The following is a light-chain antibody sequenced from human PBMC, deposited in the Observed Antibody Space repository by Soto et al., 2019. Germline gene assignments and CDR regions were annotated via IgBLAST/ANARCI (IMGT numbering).Light chain of an antibody. V-gene: IGLV3-21*02. Sequence: SYELTQPPSVSVAPGQTARITCGGDKIGSKIVHWYRQRPGQAPVAVVFGASDRPSGIPDRISVSRSGDTATLTISRVDAGDEADYYCQVWASTDEFFVFGSGTKVTVL. CDR3: QVWASTDEFFV. J-gene: IGLJ1*01. CDR2: GAS. CDR1: KIGSKI.